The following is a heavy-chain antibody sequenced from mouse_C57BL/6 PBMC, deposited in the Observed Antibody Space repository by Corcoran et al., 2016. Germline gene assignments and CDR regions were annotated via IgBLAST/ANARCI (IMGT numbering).Heavy chain of an antibody. Sequence: QIQLVQSGPELKKPGETVKISCKASGYTFTTYGMSWVKQAPGKGLKWMGWINTYSGVPTYADDFKGRFAFSLETSASTAYLQINNLKNEDTATYFCARKVLGPSHWYFDVWGTGTTVTVSS. J-gene: IGHJ1*03. CDR1: GYTFTTYG. CDR2: INTYSGVP. V-gene: IGHV9-3*01. D-gene: IGHD2-14*01. CDR3: ARKVLGPSHWYFDV.